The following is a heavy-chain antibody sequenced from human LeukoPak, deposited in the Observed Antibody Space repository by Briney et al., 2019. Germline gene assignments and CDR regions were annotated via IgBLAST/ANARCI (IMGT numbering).Heavy chain of an antibody. CDR3: VKLTWGYYDSSGYSETDY. CDR1: GFTFSSYW. V-gene: IGHV3-74*01. Sequence: GGSLRLSCAASGFTFSSYWMHWVRQAPGKGLVWVSRINSDGRSTSYADSVKGRFTISRDNAKNTLYLQMNSLRAEDTAVYYCVKLTWGYYDSSGYSETDYWGQGTLVTVSS. D-gene: IGHD3-22*01. CDR2: INSDGRST. J-gene: IGHJ4*02.